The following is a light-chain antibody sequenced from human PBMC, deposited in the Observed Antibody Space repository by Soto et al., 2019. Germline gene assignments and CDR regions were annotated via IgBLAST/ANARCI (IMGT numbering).Light chain of an antibody. J-gene: IGKJ4*01. Sequence: DIQMTQSPSSLSASVGDRVTITCRASQGIRNDLHWYQQKPGKAPKRLIYAASSLQSGVPSRFSGSGSGTEFTLTISNLQPEDFATYYCLQHNSYPLTLGGGNKVEIK. CDR3: LQHNSYPLT. CDR2: AAS. CDR1: QGIRND. V-gene: IGKV1-17*02.